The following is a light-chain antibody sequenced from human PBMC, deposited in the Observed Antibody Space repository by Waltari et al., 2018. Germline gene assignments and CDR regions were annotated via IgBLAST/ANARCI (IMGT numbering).Light chain of an antibody. CDR2: DAS. J-gene: IGKJ4*01. V-gene: IGKV3-11*01. Sequence: EIVLTQSPATLSLSPGERATLACRASGTVFNYAAGYQQRPGQAPRLLIYDASNRATGIPARFSGSGSGTDFALIISSLEPEDSALYYCQQRLTWPLTFGGGTKVEIK. CDR1: GTVFNY. CDR3: QQRLTWPLT.